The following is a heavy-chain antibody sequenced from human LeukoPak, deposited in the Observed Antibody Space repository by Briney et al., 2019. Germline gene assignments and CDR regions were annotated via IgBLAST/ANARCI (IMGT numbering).Heavy chain of an antibody. CDR2: IDTRGKGSAT. Sequence: PGGSLRLSCEGSGFIFSECAIHWVRQASGKGLEWVGRIDTRGKGSATAYAASVRGRFTLSRDDSKSTAYLQMSSLKTEDTAAYFCTRDGGSWSHLDYWGQRVLVTVSS. CDR3: TRDGGSWSHLDY. D-gene: IGHD1-26*01. CDR1: GFIFSECA. V-gene: IGHV3-73*01. J-gene: IGHJ4*02.